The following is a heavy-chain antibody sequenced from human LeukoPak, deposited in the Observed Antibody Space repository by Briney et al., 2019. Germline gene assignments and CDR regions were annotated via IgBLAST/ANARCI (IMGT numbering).Heavy chain of an antibody. CDR3: ARSSLQLEPPRY. V-gene: IGHV1-18*01. CDR2: ISGYNGNT. J-gene: IGHJ4*02. D-gene: IGHD1-1*01. Sequence: ASVKVSCKASGYTFTSYDISWVRQAPGQGLEWMGWISGYNGNTNYAQNFQVRVTMTKDTSTNTAYMELRSLRSVDTAVYYCARSSLQLEPPRYWGQGTLVTVPS. CDR1: GYTFTSYD.